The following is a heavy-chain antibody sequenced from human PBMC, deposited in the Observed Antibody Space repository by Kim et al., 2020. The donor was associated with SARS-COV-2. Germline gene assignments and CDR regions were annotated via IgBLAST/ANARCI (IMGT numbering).Heavy chain of an antibody. J-gene: IGHJ4*02. Sequence: FQGRVTMTRDTSTSTVYMELSSLRSEDTAVYYCARDADFWSGYSLYYFDYWGQGTLVTVSS. V-gene: IGHV1-46*01. D-gene: IGHD3-3*01. CDR3: ARDADFWSGYSLYYFDY.